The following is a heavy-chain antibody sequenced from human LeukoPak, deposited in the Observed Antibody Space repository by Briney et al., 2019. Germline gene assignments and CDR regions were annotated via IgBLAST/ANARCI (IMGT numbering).Heavy chain of an antibody. CDR1: GFTFSSYA. Sequence: GGSLRLSCAASGFTFSSYAMSWVRQAPGKGLEWVSAISGSGGSTYYADSVKGRFTISRDNSKNTLYLQMNSLRAEDTAVYYCAKGSYGRYCSGGSCYYASYWGQGTLVTVSS. V-gene: IGHV3-23*01. CDR2: ISGSGGST. CDR3: AKGSYGRYCSGGSCYYASY. J-gene: IGHJ4*02. D-gene: IGHD2-15*01.